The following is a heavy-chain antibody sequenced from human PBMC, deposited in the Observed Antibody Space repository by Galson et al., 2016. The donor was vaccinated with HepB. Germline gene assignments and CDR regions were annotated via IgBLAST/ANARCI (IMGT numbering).Heavy chain of an antibody. V-gene: IGHV1-46*01. CDR3: ASLSYSSGWYVRGS. CDR1: GYTFTSYY. D-gene: IGHD6-19*01. J-gene: IGHJ4*02. Sequence: SVKVSCKASGYTFTSYYIHWVRQAPGQGLEWMGIINPSGGSTRYAQKFQGRLTMTRDTSTSTVYMELSSLRSEDTAVYYCASLSYSSGWYVRGSWGQGTLVTVSS. CDR2: INPSGGST.